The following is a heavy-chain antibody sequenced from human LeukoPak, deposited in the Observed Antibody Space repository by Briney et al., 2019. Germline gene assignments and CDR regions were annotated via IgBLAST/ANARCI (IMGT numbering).Heavy chain of an antibody. CDR3: ARGRGNSDY. D-gene: IGHD4-23*01. CDR1: GGSISSYY. CDR2: IYYSGST. Sequence: SETLSLTCTVSGGSISSYYWSWIRQPPGKGLEWIGYIYYSGSTNYNPSLKSRVTISVDTSKNQFSLKLSSVTAADTAVYYCARGRGNSDYWGQGTLVTVSS. J-gene: IGHJ4*02. V-gene: IGHV4-59*12.